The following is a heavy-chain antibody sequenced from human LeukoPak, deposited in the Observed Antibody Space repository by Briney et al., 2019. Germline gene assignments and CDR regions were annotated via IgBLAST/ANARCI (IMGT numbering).Heavy chain of an antibody. CDR3: AKNSGPGVNYFDP. V-gene: IGHV3-74*03. D-gene: IGHD1-7*01. CDR1: GFTFRDYW. Sequence: GGSLRLSCIASGFTFRDYWKHLVREVPGKGLVWVSFIKTDGTTTAYADSVKGRFSISRDNAKSTLYLQMNSLRVEDTGIYYCAKNSGPGVNYFDPWGQGTLVTVSS. J-gene: IGHJ5*02. CDR2: IKTDGTTT.